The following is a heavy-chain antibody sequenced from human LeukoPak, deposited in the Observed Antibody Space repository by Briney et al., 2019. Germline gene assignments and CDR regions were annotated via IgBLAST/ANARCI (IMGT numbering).Heavy chain of an antibody. J-gene: IGHJ4*02. CDR3: ARRFGQLLYPLDY. V-gene: IGHV3-21*01. CDR2: ISGSGSDT. CDR1: GFTFSSYS. D-gene: IGHD3-10*01. Sequence: PGGSLRLSFVASGFTFSSYSMSWVRQPPGKGLDWVSSISGSGSDTYYADSVKGRFTVSRDNAKNSLFLQMSSLRAEDTAVYYCARRFGQLLYPLDYWGQGTLLTVSS.